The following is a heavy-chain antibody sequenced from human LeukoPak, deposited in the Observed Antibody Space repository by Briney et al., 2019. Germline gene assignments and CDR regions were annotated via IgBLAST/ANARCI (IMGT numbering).Heavy chain of an antibody. J-gene: IGHJ4*02. Sequence: GRSLRLSCAASGFTFSRYAMHWVRQAPGKGLECVAIISYDGSDKYYADSVKGRFTISRDDSKSTLYLQMKSLRPEDTALYFCARETDFWSGYYPPDYWGQGTLVTVSS. V-gene: IGHV3-30*01. CDR3: ARETDFWSGYYPPDY. D-gene: IGHD3-3*01. CDR2: ISYDGSDK. CDR1: GFTFSRYA.